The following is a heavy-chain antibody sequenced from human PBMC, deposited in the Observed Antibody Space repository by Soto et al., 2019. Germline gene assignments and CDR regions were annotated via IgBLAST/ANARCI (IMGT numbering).Heavy chain of an antibody. Sequence: EVQLLESGGGLVQPGGSLRLSCAASGFSFRSYAMSWIRQAPGKGLEWVSAISSSADSAYYADSVKGRSTLSRDNSRNTLYLQMDSLRVDDTAVYYCARESTPHLGYCTNGVCSNDYWGQGTLVTVSS. J-gene: IGHJ4*02. D-gene: IGHD2-8*01. CDR1: GFSFRSYA. CDR2: ISSSADSA. CDR3: ARESTPHLGYCTNGVCSNDY. V-gene: IGHV3-23*01.